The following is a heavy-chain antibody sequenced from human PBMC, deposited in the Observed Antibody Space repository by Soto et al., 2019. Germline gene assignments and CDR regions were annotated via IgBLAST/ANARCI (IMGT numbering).Heavy chain of an antibody. CDR1: GGSISSSSYY. CDR2: IYYSGST. J-gene: IGHJ4*02. D-gene: IGHD6-19*01. V-gene: IGHV4-39*01. CDR3: ARVPTIRRQWLGHDY. Sequence: SETLSLTCTVSGGSISSSSYYWGWIRQPPGKGLEWIGSIYYSGSTYYNPSLKSRVTISVDTSKNQFSLKLSSVTAADTAVYYCARVPTIRRQWLGHDYWGQGTLVTVSS.